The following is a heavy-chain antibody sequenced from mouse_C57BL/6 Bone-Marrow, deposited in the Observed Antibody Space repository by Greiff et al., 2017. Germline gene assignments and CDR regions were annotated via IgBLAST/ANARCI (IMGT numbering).Heavy chain of an antibody. CDR1: GYTFTNYW. CDR2: MHPNGGSP. D-gene: IGHD2-4*01. V-gene: IGHV1-64*01. Sequence: VQLQQPGAELVKPGASVKLSCKASGYTFTNYWMHWVKQRPGQGLEWIGMMHPNGGSPDYNEKFKSEATLSVDKSSRTAYMDLSCLTSEDSAVYYCARSYDYDDYTMDYWGQGTSVTVSS. CDR3: ARSYDYDDYTMDY. J-gene: IGHJ4*01.